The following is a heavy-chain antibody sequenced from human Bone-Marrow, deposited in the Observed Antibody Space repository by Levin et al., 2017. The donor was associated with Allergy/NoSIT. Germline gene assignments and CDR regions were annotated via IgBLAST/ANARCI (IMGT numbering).Heavy chain of an antibody. J-gene: IGHJ4*02. CDR1: GFTFSTHV. Sequence: GGSLRLSCAASGFTFSTHVMHWVRQAPGKGLEWVAVISYDVSQKYYGDSVNGRFTISRDNGKNTVYLQMDSLRVEDTAVYYCAKEQSTSWGPLDYWGQGVPVIVSS. CDR2: ISYDVSQK. CDR3: AKEQSTSWGPLDY. V-gene: IGHV3-30-3*01. D-gene: IGHD2-2*01.